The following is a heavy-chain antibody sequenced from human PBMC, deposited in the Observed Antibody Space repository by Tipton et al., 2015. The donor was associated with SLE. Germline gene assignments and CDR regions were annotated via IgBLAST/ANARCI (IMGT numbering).Heavy chain of an antibody. CDR3: ASLWSSSWYLDY. CDR1: GGSISSHY. V-gene: IGHV4-59*11. Sequence: LRLSCTVSGGSISSHYWSWIRQPPGKGLEWIGYIYYNGSTNYNPSLKSRVTISVDTSKNQFSLKLSSVTAADTAVYYCASLWSSSWYLDYWGQGPLVTVSS. CDR2: IYYNGST. J-gene: IGHJ4*02. D-gene: IGHD6-13*01.